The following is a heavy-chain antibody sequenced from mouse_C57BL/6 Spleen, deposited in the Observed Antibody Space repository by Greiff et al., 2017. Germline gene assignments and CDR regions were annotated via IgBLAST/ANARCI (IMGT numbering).Heavy chain of an antibody. CDR2: IRLKSDNYAT. CDR3: TANWNGFAY. Sequence: VMLVESGGGLVQPGGSMKLSCVASGFTFSNYWMNWVRQSPEKGLEWVAQIRLKSDNYATHYAESVKGRFTISRDDSKSSVYLQMNNLRAEDTGIYYCTANWNGFAYWGQGTLVTVSA. V-gene: IGHV6-3*01. CDR1: GFTFSNYW. D-gene: IGHD4-1*02. J-gene: IGHJ3*01.